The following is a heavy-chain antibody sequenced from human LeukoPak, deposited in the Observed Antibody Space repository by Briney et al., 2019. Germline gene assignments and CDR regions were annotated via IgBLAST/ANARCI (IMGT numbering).Heavy chain of an antibody. CDR3: VKGCSSTSCYFDS. Sequence: PGGSRRLSCSASGFTFSSYAMHWVRQAPGKGLEYVSAISSNGGSTYYADSVKGRFTISRDNSKNTLYLQMSSLRAEDTAVYYCVKGCSSTSCYFDSWGQGTLVIVSS. J-gene: IGHJ4*02. CDR1: GFTFSSYA. CDR2: ISSNGGST. V-gene: IGHV3-64D*06. D-gene: IGHD2-2*01.